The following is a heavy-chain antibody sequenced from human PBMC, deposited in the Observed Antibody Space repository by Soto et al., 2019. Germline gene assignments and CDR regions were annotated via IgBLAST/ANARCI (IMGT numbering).Heavy chain of an antibody. J-gene: IGHJ5*02. D-gene: IGHD2-8*01. CDR1: GYTFTSYD. V-gene: IGHV1-8*01. CDR3: ARGLTMVYATPAWFDP. CDR2: MIPNIGNT. Sequence: GASVKVSCKDSGYTFTSYDINWVGQATGQGGEGMGWMIPNIGNTCYAQKFQGRVTMTRNTSISTAYMKLSSLRSEDTAVYYCARGLTMVYATPAWFDPWGQGTLVTVSS.